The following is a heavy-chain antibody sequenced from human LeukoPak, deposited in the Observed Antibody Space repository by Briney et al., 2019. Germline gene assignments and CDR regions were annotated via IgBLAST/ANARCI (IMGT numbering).Heavy chain of an antibody. CDR2: ISYDGSNK. CDR3: ARGEWGYDYGDYSSLGPDY. J-gene: IGHJ4*02. CDR1: GFTFSSYA. Sequence: PGGSLRLSCAASGFTFSSYAMHWVRQAPGKGLEWVAVISYDGSNKYYADSVKGRFTISRDDSKNTLYLQMNSLRAEDTAVYYCARGEWGYDYGDYSSLGPDYWGQGTLVTVSS. D-gene: IGHD4-17*01. V-gene: IGHV3-30*04.